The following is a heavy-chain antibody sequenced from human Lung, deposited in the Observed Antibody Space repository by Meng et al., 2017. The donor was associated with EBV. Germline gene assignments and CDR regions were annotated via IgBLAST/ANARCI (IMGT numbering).Heavy chain of an antibody. CDR2: ISAYNGNT. V-gene: IGHV1-18*01. CDR1: GYTFTNYG. J-gene: IGHJ4*02. CDR3: ARVEVGNTSGDN. D-gene: IGHD1-26*01. Sequence: DQLLQTGGEVKKPXXSVKVSCKVSGYTFTNYGITWVRQAPGQGLEWMGWISAYNGNTNYAQTLQGRVTMTTDTSTSTAYMELGSLRSDDTAVYECARVEVGNTSGDNWGQGTRVTVSS.